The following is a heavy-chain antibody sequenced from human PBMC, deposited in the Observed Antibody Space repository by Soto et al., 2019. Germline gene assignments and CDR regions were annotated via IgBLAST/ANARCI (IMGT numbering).Heavy chain of an antibody. CDR3: AGDQSHDIPASHPDDSKVSGY. CDR2: MSAYNGYT. Sequence: AAVKVSCKASGYTFTGNGISWVRQAPGQGLEWTGGMSAYNGYTNYAQTFQGRVTVTTDTPTRTAYMELRDLRSDDTAMYGCAGDQSHDIPASHPDDSKVSGYWGQGTLVTVSS. CDR1: GYTFTGNG. J-gene: IGHJ4*02. D-gene: IGHD3-9*01. V-gene: IGHV1-18*04.